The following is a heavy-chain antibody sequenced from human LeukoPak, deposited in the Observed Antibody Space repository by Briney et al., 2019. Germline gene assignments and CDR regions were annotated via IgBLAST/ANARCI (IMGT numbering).Heavy chain of an antibody. D-gene: IGHD6-13*01. CDR2: IRQDGSEE. V-gene: IGHV3-7*03. Sequence: GGSLRLSCAASGFTFSSYWMSWVRQAPGKGLEWVANIRQDGSEEHYVDSVKGRFTISRDNAKNSLYLQMNSLRAEDTALYYCAMLRGIAAAGRGGWGQGTLVTVSS. J-gene: IGHJ4*02. CDR3: AMLRGIAAAGRGG. CDR1: GFTFSSYW.